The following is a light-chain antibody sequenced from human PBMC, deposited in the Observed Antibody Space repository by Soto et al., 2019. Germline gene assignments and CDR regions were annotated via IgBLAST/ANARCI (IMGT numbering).Light chain of an antibody. V-gene: IGLV2-14*01. Sequence: QSALTQPASVSGSPGQSITISCTGTSSDFGGYNYVSWYQQHPGKAPKLMIYDVSNRPSGVSNRFSGSKSGNTASLTISGLQAEDEADYYCSSYTSSSTDLVVFGGGTKLTVL. CDR3: SSYTSSSTDLVV. J-gene: IGLJ2*01. CDR1: SSDFGGYNY. CDR2: DVS.